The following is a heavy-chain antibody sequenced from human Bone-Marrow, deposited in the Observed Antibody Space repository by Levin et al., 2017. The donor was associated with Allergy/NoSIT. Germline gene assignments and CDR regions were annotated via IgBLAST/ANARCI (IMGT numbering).Heavy chain of an antibody. D-gene: IGHD1-26*01. CDR2: IYHDGDT. Sequence: GESLKISCAASGFTISNHYMSWVRQAPGKGLEWVSAIYHDGDTYYADSVKDRFIIIRDITTNTLFLQMNDMRAVDAAVYYCARDAWGARAIIHWGQGTLVTVSS. J-gene: IGHJ4*02. V-gene: IGHV3-66*01. CDR1: GFTISNHY. CDR3: ARDAWGARAIIH.